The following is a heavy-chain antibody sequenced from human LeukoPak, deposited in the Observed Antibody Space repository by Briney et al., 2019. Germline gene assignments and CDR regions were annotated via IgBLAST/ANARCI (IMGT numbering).Heavy chain of an antibody. CDR2: TYTGGST. CDR1: GFSVSSNY. D-gene: IGHD3-10*01. Sequence: GGSLRLSCAASGFSVSSNYMTWVRQAPGKGLEWVSVTYTGGSTHYADSVKGRFTISRDNSKNTLYLQMDSLRAEDTALYYCARGAGERYFDSCGQGTLVTVSS. J-gene: IGHJ4*02. CDR3: ARGAGERYFDS. V-gene: IGHV3-66*01.